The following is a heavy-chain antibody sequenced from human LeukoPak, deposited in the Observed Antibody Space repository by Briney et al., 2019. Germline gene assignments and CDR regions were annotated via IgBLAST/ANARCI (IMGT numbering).Heavy chain of an antibody. D-gene: IGHD2-2*01. V-gene: IGHV1-18*01. CDR1: GYTFTSYA. CDR3: ARDLGCSSTSCYIGGRTVDYYGMDV. CDR2: ISAYNGYT. J-gene: IGHJ6*02. Sequence: ASVKVSCKASGYTFTSYAMHWMRQAPGQGLEWMGWISAYNGYTSYAQKVQGRVTMTTDRSTSTGYMELRSLRSDDTAVYYCARDLGCSSTSCYIGGRTVDYYGMDVWGQGTTVTVSS.